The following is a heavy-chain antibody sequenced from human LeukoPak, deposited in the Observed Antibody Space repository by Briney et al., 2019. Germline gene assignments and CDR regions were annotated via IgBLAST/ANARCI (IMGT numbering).Heavy chain of an antibody. CDR1: GYTLTELS. D-gene: IGHD6-19*01. CDR3: ATGNSSGWYDLGNYFDY. Sequence: ASVKVSCKVSGYTLTELSMHWVRQAPGKGLEWMGGFDPEDGETIYAQKFQGRVTMTEDTSTDTAYMELSSLRFEDTAVYYCATGNSSGWYDLGNYFDYWGQGTLVTVSS. V-gene: IGHV1-24*01. CDR2: FDPEDGET. J-gene: IGHJ4*02.